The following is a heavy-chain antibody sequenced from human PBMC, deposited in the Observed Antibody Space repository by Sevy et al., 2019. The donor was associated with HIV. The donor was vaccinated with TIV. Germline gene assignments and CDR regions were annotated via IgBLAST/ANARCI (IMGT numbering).Heavy chain of an antibody. CDR3: VREAFCSSATCYRPY. CDR1: GFTVSSNY. CDR2: FYINGNT. Sequence: GGSLRLSCAASGFTVSSNYMSWVRQAPGKGLEWVSIFYINGNTYYSDSVKDRFIISRDPSQNTGFLHMNSLRAEDTAGYYCVREAFCSSATCYRPYWGQGTLVTVSS. D-gene: IGHD2-2*01. J-gene: IGHJ4*02. V-gene: IGHV3-66*01.